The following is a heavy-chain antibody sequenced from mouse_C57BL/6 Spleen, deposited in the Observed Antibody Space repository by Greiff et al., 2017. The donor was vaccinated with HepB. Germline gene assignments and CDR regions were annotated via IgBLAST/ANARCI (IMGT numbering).Heavy chain of an antibody. V-gene: IGHV5-12*01. Sequence: EVKLMESGGGLVQPGGSLKLSCAASGFTFSDYYMSWVRQTPEKRLEWVAYISNGGGCTYYPDTVKGRFTISRDNAKNTLYLQMSRLKAEDTAMYYCARHNDYGSGSDGYFDVWGTGTTVTVSS. D-gene: IGHD1-1*01. J-gene: IGHJ1*03. CDR1: GFTFSDYY. CDR2: ISNGGGCT. CDR3: ARHNDYGSGSDGYFDV.